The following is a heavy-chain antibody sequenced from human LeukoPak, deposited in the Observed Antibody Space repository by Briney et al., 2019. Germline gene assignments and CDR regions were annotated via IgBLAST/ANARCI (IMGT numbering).Heavy chain of an antibody. J-gene: IGHJ2*01. CDR1: GYSIAHGFF. V-gene: IGHV4-38-2*02. D-gene: IGHD2-15*01. CDR2: LYHSGTT. CDR3: ARVEVPRDINDWYFDL. Sequence: SETLSLTCTVSGYSIAHGFFWAWTRQPPGGGLEWIGSLYHSGTTYYNTSLKSRISTSVDTSKNQFSLKLRLVTAADTAVYYCARVEVPRDINDWYFDLWGRGTLVTVSS.